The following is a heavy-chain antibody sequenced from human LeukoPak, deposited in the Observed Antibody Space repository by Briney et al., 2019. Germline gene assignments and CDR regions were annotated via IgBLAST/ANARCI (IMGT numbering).Heavy chain of an antibody. D-gene: IGHD2-2*01. CDR2: IYYSGST. V-gene: IGHV4-59*01. J-gene: IGHJ6*03. CDR3: ARGDFCSSSNCYLRPMDV. CDR1: GGSISDYY. Sequence: SETLSLTCTVSGGSISDYYWNWIRQPPGKGLEWIGYIYYSGSTTYNPSLKSRVTMSVDTAKNQFSLRLRSVTAADTAVYYCARGDFCSSSNCYLRPMDVWGKGTTVTVSS.